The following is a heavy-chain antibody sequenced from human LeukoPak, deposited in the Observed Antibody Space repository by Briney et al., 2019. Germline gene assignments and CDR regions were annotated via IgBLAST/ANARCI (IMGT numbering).Heavy chain of an antibody. Sequence: SVKVSFKASGCTFSSYAISWVRQAPGQGLEWMGRIIPILGIANYAQKFQGRVTITADKSTSTAYMELSSLRSEDTAVYYCARDNWNSRYYGMDVWGQGTTVTVSS. CDR3: ARDNWNSRYYGMDV. J-gene: IGHJ6*02. CDR1: GCTFSSYA. V-gene: IGHV1-69*10. CDR2: IIPILGIA. D-gene: IGHD1-7*01.